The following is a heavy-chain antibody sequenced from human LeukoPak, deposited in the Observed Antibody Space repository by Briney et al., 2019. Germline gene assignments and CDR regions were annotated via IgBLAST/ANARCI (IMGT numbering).Heavy chain of an antibody. D-gene: IGHD1-26*01. Sequence: GGSLRLSCAAFGFPLSSYAMSWVRQAPGKGLEWVAFIRYDGSNKYYADSVKGRFTISRDNSKNTLYLQMNSLRAEDTAVYYCAKDAGSEWGYFDYWGQGTLVTVSS. CDR3: AKDAGSEWGYFDY. V-gene: IGHV3-30*02. CDR1: GFPLSSYA. J-gene: IGHJ4*02. CDR2: IRYDGSNK.